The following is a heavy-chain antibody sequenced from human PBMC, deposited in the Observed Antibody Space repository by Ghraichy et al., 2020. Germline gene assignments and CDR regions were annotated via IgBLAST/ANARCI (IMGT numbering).Heavy chain of an antibody. V-gene: IGHV4-59*01. CDR2: IYYSGST. J-gene: IGHJ4*02. Sequence: SETLSLTCTVSGGSISSYYWSWIRQPPGKGLEWIGYIYYSGSTNYNPSLKSRVTISVDTSKNQFSLKLSSVTAADTAVYYCARGPTRTDRAFDYWGQGTLVTVSS. CDR3: ARGPTRTDRAFDY. D-gene: IGHD1-14*01. CDR1: GGSISSYY.